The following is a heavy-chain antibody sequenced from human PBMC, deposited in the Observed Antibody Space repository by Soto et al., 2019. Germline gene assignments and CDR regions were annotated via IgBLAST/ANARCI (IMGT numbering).Heavy chain of an antibody. CDR3: AKGSSQIPGIIEN. J-gene: IGHJ4*02. V-gene: IGHV3-23*01. CDR1: GFTFSSYA. CDR2: ISGSCGST. Sequence: QPGGSLRLSCAASGFTFSSYAMSWVRQAPGKGLEWVSAISGSCGSTYYADSVNGRFAISRDNSKNTLYLQMNSLRAAGTAAYYCAKGSSQIPGIIENWGQGSLVTVSS.